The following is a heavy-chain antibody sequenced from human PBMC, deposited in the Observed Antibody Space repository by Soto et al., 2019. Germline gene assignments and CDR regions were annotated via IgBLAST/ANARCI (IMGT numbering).Heavy chain of an antibody. Sequence: GGSLRLSCAASGFTFSSYAMSWVRQAPGKGLEWVSAISGSGGSTYYADSVKGRFTISRDNSKNTLYLQMNSLRAEDTAVYYCAKDQDRSGGSVGPGAFDIWGQGTMVTVSS. CDR3: AKDQDRSGGSVGPGAFDI. J-gene: IGHJ3*02. CDR1: GFTFSSYA. V-gene: IGHV3-23*01. CDR2: ISGSGGST. D-gene: IGHD2-15*01.